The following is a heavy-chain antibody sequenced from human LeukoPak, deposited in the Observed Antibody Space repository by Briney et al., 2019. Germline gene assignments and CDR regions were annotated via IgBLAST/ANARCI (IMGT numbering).Heavy chain of an antibody. CDR2: IYYSGST. J-gene: IGHJ6*03. CDR1: GGSISSSSYY. Sequence: PSETLSLTCTVSGGSISSSSYYWGWIRQPPGKGLEWIGSIYYSGSTNYNPSLKSRVTISVDTSKNQFSLKLSSVTAADTAVYYCARLVGATLYYYYYYMDVWGKGTTVTVSS. CDR3: ARLVGATLYYYYYYMDV. D-gene: IGHD1-26*01. V-gene: IGHV4-39*01.